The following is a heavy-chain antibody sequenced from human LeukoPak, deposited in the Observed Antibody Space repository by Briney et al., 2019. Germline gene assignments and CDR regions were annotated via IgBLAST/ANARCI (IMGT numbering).Heavy chain of an antibody. D-gene: IGHD6-13*01. Sequence: SETLSLTCTVSGGSISSSSYYWGWIRQPPGKGLEWIGSIYYSGSTYYNPSLKSRVTISVDTSKNQFSLRLSSVTAADTAVYYCARHSSVYSTPFDYWGQGTLVTVSS. CDR2: IYYSGST. CDR1: GGSISSSSYY. CDR3: ARHSSVYSTPFDY. V-gene: IGHV4-39*01. J-gene: IGHJ4*02.